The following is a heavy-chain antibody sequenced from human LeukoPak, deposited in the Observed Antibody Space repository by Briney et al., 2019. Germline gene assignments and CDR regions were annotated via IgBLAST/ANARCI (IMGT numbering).Heavy chain of an antibody. D-gene: IGHD3-3*01. J-gene: IGHJ4*02. Sequence: PGGSLRLSCAASGFTFSNYWMSWVRQAPGKGLEWISYFSTRGTTIYYADSVRGRFTISRDNANNSPFLQMNSLRAEDTAVYYCATVQFLEWLPDWGQGILVTVSS. CDR3: ATVQFLEWLPD. CDR2: FSTRGTTI. CDR1: GFTFSNYW. V-gene: IGHV3-11*04.